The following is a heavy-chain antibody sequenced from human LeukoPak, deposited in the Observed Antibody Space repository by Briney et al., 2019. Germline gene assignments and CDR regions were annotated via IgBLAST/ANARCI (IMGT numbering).Heavy chain of an antibody. CDR1: SYTFTSYG. D-gene: IGHD3-9*01. CDR3: AHTFGGYDILTGYYKN. Sequence: ASVKVSCKASSYTFTSYGISWVRQAPGQGLEWMGWISAYNGSTNYAQKLQGRVTMTTDTSTSTAYMELRSLRSDDTAVYYCAHTFGGYDILTGYYKNWGQGTLVTVSS. J-gene: IGHJ4*02. CDR2: ISAYNGST. V-gene: IGHV1-18*01.